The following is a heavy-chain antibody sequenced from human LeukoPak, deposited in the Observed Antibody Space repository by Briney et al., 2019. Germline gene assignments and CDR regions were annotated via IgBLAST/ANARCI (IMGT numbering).Heavy chain of an antibody. V-gene: IGHV4-39*01. CDR3: ARRHIIVAGPDYFDY. D-gene: IGHD5-12*01. J-gene: IGHJ4*02. CDR1: GASITSNGYF. CDR2: IYYNGDT. Sequence: SETLSLTCTVTGASITSNGYFWTWIRQPPGKGLEWIVNIYYNGDTYYKPSLKSRVTISVDTSKRQFSLRLNSVTAADTSVYYCARRHIIVAGPDYFDYWGLGTLVTASS.